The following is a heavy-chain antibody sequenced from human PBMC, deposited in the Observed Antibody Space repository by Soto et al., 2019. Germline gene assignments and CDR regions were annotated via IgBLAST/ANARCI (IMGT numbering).Heavy chain of an antibody. V-gene: IGHV3-30*03. D-gene: IGHD3-10*01. CDR1: GFPFTTYG. CDR2: ISYDGSNK. CDR3: VGGQYYFDY. J-gene: IGHJ4*02. Sequence: QVQLVESGGGVVQPGRSLRLSCAASGFPFTTYGMHWVREGPGKGLVWVAVISYDGSNKYYADSVKGRFTISRDNSNDTLDLQMYSLRPEDTSLYYCVGGQYYFDYRGQGTLVTVSS.